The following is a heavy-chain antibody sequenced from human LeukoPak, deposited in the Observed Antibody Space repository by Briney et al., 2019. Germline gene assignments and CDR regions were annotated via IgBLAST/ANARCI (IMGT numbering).Heavy chain of an antibody. CDR1: GGSISSSSYY. Sequence: SETLSLTCTVSGGSISSSSYYWGWIRQPPGKGLEWIGSIYYSGSTYYNPSLKSRVTISVDTSKNQFSLKLSSVTAADTAVYYCARHLGAMDRTNYYNYYMDAWGKGTTVTVSS. D-gene: IGHD5-18*01. J-gene: IGHJ6*03. CDR2: IYYSGST. V-gene: IGHV4-39*01. CDR3: ARHLGAMDRTNYYNYYMDA.